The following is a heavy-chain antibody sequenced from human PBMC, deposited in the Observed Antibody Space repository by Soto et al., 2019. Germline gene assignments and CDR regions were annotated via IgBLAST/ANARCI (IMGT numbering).Heavy chain of an antibody. CDR3: ARGRRITIFGVVINWFDP. V-gene: IGHV1-8*01. D-gene: IGHD3-3*01. Sequence: QVQLVQSGAEVKKPGASVKVSCKASGYTFTSYDINWVRQATGQGLEWMGWMNPNSGNTGYAQKVQGRVTMTRNTSISTAYMELSSLRSEDTAVYYCARGRRITIFGVVINWFDPWGQGTLVTVSS. J-gene: IGHJ5*02. CDR2: MNPNSGNT. CDR1: GYTFTSYD.